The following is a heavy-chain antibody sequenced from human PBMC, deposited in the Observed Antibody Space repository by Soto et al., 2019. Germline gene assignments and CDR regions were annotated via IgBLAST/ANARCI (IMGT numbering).Heavy chain of an antibody. Sequence: SVKVSCKASGGTFSSYAISWVRQAPGQGLEWMGGIIPIFGTANYAQKFQGRVTITADESTSTAYMEPSSLRSEDTAVYYCARASSSPYYDFWSGLGNWFDLWGQGTLVTVSS. V-gene: IGHV1-69*13. J-gene: IGHJ5*02. CDR2: IIPIFGTA. CDR1: GGTFSSYA. CDR3: ARASSSPYYDFWSGLGNWFDL. D-gene: IGHD3-3*01.